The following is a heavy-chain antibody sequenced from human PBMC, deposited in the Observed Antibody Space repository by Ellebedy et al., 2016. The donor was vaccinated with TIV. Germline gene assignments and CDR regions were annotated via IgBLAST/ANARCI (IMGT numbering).Heavy chain of an antibody. V-gene: IGHV4-34*01. CDR3: ARDHCSGSSCPRLNWFFDL. J-gene: IGHJ2*01. D-gene: IGHD2-15*01. CDR1: GGSFSDNY. CDR2: ITHSGGT. Sequence: MPSETLSLTCAVYGGSFSDNYWSWIRQSPGKGLEWIGEITHSGGTNYNPSLTRRATISVDTSKNEFSLKLSTVTAADTAVYYCARDHCSGSSCPRLNWFFDLWGRGTLVTVSS.